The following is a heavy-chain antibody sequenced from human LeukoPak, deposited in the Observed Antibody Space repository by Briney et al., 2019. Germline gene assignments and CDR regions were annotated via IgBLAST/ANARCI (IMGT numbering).Heavy chain of an antibody. Sequence: GGSLRLSCAASGFTFSSYEMNWVRQAPGKGLEWVSYISSSGSTIYYADPVKGRFIISRDNAKNSLYLQMNSLRAEDTAVYYCAKGRSWVAEYFQHWGQGTLVTVSS. CDR1: GFTFSSYE. CDR2: ISSSGSTI. J-gene: IGHJ1*01. CDR3: AKGRSWVAEYFQH. D-gene: IGHD5-24*01. V-gene: IGHV3-48*03.